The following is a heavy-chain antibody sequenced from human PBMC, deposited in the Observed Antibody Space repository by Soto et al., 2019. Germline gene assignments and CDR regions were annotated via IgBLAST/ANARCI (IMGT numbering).Heavy chain of an antibody. CDR3: ARDRTVTGTTDY. D-gene: IGHD1-7*01. J-gene: IGHJ4*02. CDR2: IIPIFVIA. CDR1: GGTFSSYA. Sequence: SVKVSCKTSGGTFSSYAISWVRQAPGQGLEWMGGIIPIFVIANYAQKFQGRVTITADKSTSTAYMELSSLRSEDTAVYYCARDRTVTGTTDYWGQGTLVTVSS. V-gene: IGHV1-69*10.